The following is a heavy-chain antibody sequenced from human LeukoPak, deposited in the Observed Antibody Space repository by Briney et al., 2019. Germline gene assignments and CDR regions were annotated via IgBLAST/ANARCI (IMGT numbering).Heavy chain of an antibody. CDR3: ARAPRISSPLDY. D-gene: IGHD2/OR15-2a*01. Sequence: PGGSRRLSCTASGFTFRIYWMSWVRQAPGRGLEWVAMLNEDGSDKYYVDAVKGRFTISRDNAQNSLYLQMNSLRAEDTAVYYCARAPRISSPLDYWGQGTLVTVSS. J-gene: IGHJ4*02. CDR2: LNEDGSDK. V-gene: IGHV3-7*01. CDR1: GFTFRIYW.